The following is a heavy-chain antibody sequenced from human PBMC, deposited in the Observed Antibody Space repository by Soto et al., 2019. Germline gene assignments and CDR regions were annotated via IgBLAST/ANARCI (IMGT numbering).Heavy chain of an antibody. CDR3: ARFIAVAGTAHNWFDP. J-gene: IGHJ5*02. Sequence: PSETLSLRCTVSGGSISSYYWSWIRQPPGKGLEWIGYIYYSGSTNYNPSLKSRVTISVDTSKNQFSLKLSSVTAADTAVYYCARFIAVAGTAHNWFDPWGQGTLVTVSS. D-gene: IGHD6-19*01. CDR2: IYYSGST. CDR1: GGSISSYY. V-gene: IGHV4-59*01.